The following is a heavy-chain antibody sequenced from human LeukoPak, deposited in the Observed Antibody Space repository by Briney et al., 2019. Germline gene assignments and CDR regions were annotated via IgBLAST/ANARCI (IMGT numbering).Heavy chain of an antibody. J-gene: IGHJ4*02. Sequence: ASVKVSCKASGYTFTSYGISWVRQAPGQGLEWMGIINPSGGSTSYAQKFQGRVTMTRDTSTSTVYMELSSLRSEDTAVYYCARGCHDILTGLVPAPDYWGQGTLVTVSS. CDR3: ARGCHDILTGLVPAPDY. D-gene: IGHD3-9*01. V-gene: IGHV1-46*01. CDR1: GYTFTSYG. CDR2: INPSGGST.